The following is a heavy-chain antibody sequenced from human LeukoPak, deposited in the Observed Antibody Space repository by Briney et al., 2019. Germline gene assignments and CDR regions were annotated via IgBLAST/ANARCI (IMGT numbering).Heavy chain of an antibody. J-gene: IGHJ4*02. Sequence: GGSLRLSCVASGFAFSGNYMSWVRQAPGGGLEWVSLIYSTFDTSYTDSVRGRFTIPRDNSKNTVYLQMNSLRVEDTAVYYCASHGGQSSAPFIDFWGQGTLVTVSS. CDR3: ASHGGQSSAPFIDF. CDR1: GFAFSGNY. D-gene: IGHD3-10*01. V-gene: IGHV3-66*04. CDR2: IYSTFDT.